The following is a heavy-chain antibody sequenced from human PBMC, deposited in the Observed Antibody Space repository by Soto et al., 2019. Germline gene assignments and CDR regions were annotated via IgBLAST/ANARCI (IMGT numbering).Heavy chain of an antibody. Sequence: SVKVSCKASGFTFTSSAMQWVRQARGQRLEWIGWIVVGSGNTNYAQKFQERVTITRDMSTSTAYMELSSLRSEDTAVYYCAAAPPPPPSYCSGGCCYDYYYYMDVWGKGTTVTVSS. CDR2: IVVGSGNT. J-gene: IGHJ6*03. D-gene: IGHD2-15*01. CDR3: AAAPPPPPSYCSGGCCYDYYYYMDV. CDR1: GFTFTSSA. V-gene: IGHV1-58*02.